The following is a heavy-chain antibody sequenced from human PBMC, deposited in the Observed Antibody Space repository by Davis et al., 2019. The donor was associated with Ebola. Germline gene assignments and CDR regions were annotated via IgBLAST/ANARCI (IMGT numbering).Heavy chain of an antibody. CDR3: ARDLISVRGDDY. J-gene: IGHJ4*02. V-gene: IGHV4-39*07. CDR2: IYYSGST. Sequence: PSETLSLTCTVSGGSISSSSYYWGWIRQPPGKGLEWIGSIYYSGSTYYNPSLKSRVTISVDTSKNQFSLKLSSVTAADTAVYYCARDLISVRGDDYWGQGTLVTVSS. CDR1: GGSISSSSYY. D-gene: IGHD3-10*02.